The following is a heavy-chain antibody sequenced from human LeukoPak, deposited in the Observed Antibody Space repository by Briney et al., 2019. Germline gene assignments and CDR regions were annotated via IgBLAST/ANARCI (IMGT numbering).Heavy chain of an antibody. Sequence: SETLSLTCTVSGGSISSYYWSWIRQPPGKGLEWIGYIYYSGSTNYNPSLKSRVTISVDTSKNQFSLKLSSVTAADTAVYYCARERQELLWFGESHPYYFDYWGQGTLVTVSS. CDR1: GGSISSYY. V-gene: IGHV4-59*12. CDR2: IYYSGST. CDR3: ARERQELLWFGESHPYYFDY. D-gene: IGHD3-10*01. J-gene: IGHJ4*02.